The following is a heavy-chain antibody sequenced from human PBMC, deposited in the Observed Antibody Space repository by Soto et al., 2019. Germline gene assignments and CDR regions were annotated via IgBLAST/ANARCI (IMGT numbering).Heavy chain of an antibody. J-gene: IGHJ6*02. Sequence: SETLSLTCTVSGGPINTGHYYWTWIRQPRGKGLERIGYIYYSGTTYYNPSLKSRVSLSLDTSKNHFSLRLASVTAADTAVYYWARGVDFEGFCPCGMEVWGQGTTV. CDR2: IYYSGTT. V-gene: IGHV4-30-4*01. D-gene: IGHD3-3*01. CDR3: ARGVDFEGFCPCGMEV. CDR1: GGPINTGHYY.